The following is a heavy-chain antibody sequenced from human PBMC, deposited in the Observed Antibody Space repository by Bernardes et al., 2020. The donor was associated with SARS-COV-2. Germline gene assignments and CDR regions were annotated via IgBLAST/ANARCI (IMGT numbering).Heavy chain of an antibody. CDR1: GFSFSDHY. Sequence: GCSLRLSCAASGFSFSDHYMDWVRQAPGKGLEWVGRIRNKANSYTTEYAASVKGRFIISRDDSKNLFNLQMNSLKTEDTAVYYCARDGIRGSSGYLDYWGQGTLVTVSS. CDR3: ARDGIRGSSGYLDY. J-gene: IGHJ4*02. CDR2: IRNKANSYTT. V-gene: IGHV3-72*01. D-gene: IGHD3-22*01.